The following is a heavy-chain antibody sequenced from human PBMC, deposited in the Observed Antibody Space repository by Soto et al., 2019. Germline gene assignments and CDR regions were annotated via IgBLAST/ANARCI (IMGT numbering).Heavy chain of an antibody. CDR3: VRHLGYGMDV. J-gene: IGHJ6*02. CDR1: GFTFSSYA. D-gene: IGHD3-16*01. CDR2: ISYDGSNK. V-gene: IGHV3-30-3*01. Sequence: GGSLRLSCAASGFTFSSYAMHWVRQAPGKGLEWVAVISYDGSNKYYADSVKGRFTISRDNSKNTLYLQMNSLRAEDTAVYYCVRHLGYGMDVWGQGTTVTVSS.